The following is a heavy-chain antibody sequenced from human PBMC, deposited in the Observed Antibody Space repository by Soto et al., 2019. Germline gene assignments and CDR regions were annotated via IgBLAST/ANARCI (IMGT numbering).Heavy chain of an antibody. CDR3: ARRAWRDYYSGMDV. CDR1: GGSISSYY. V-gene: IGHV4-59*08. Sequence: QVQLQESGPGLVKPSETLSLTCTVSGGSISSYYWSWIRQPPGKGLEWIGYIYYSGSTNYNPSLKSRVTXXVXTXXNQFPLKLSSVTAADTAVYYCARRAWRDYYSGMDVWGPGTTVTVSS. J-gene: IGHJ6*02. CDR2: IYYSGST.